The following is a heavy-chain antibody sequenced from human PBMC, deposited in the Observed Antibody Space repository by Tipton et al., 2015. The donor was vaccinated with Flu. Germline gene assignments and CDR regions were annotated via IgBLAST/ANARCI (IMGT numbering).Heavy chain of an antibody. CDR3: ARGYCSGGNCYNAFDI. D-gene: IGHD2-15*01. V-gene: IGHV4-59*11. CDR1: GGSISSHY. Sequence: TLSLTCTVSGGSISSHYWNWIRQPPGKGLEWIVYIYSSGSTNYNPSLKSRVTTSVDTSKNQFSLKLSSVTAADTAVYYCARGYCSGGNCYNAFDIWGQGTMVTVSS. J-gene: IGHJ3*02. CDR2: IYSSGST.